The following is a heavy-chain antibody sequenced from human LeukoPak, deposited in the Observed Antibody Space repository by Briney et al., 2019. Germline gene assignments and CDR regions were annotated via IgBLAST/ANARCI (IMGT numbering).Heavy chain of an antibody. J-gene: IGHJ5*02. V-gene: IGHV3-23*01. D-gene: IGHD3-10*01. Sequence: GGSLRLSCAASGFTFSSYAMSWVRQAPGKGLEWVSAISGSGGSTHYADSVKGRFTISRDKSENTLYLQMNSLRAEDTAVYYCARGSGSFDWFDPWGQGTLVTVSS. CDR2: ISGSGGST. CDR1: GFTFSSYA. CDR3: ARGSGSFDWFDP.